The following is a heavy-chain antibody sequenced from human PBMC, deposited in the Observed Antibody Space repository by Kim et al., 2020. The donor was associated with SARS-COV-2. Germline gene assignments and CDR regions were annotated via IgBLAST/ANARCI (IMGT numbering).Heavy chain of an antibody. J-gene: IGHJ4*02. Sequence: SETLSLTCTVSGDSIISGIYYWNWIRQHPGKDLEWVGYISDTVTTRYNPSLASRVIMAVDTSKNQFSLKLTSVTAADTALYYCARLPLGEGHFDYWGQGTLVTVSS. CDR1: GDSIISGIYY. D-gene: IGHD3-10*01. CDR3: ARLPLGEGHFDY. V-gene: IGHV4-31*03. CDR2: ISDTVTT.